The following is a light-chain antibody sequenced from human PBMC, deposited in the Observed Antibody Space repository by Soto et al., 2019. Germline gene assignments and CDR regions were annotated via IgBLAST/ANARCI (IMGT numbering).Light chain of an antibody. J-gene: IGKJ2*01. CDR2: DAS. Sequence: DIQMTQSPSTLSASVGDRVTITCRASQSISDWLAWYQQKPGKAPNLLIYDASTLQSGVPSRFSGSGSGTEFTLTISCLQPDDFATYYCQEYKSATFGQGTKLEIE. CDR1: QSISDW. V-gene: IGKV1-5*01. CDR3: QEYKSAT.